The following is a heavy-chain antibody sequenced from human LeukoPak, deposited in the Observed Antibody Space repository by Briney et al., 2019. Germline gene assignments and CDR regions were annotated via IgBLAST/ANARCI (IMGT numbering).Heavy chain of an antibody. CDR3: ARDQAVADNNWFDS. D-gene: IGHD6-19*01. CDR1: GGSISSSSYY. J-gene: IGHJ5*01. CDR2: IYYSGSI. V-gene: IGHV4-39*07. Sequence: SETLSLTCTVSGGSISSSSYYWGWIRQLPGKGLEWIGNIYYSGSIYYNPSLKSRVTISVDMSKNQFSLKLSSVTAADTAVYYCARDQAVADNNWFDSWGQGTLVTVSS.